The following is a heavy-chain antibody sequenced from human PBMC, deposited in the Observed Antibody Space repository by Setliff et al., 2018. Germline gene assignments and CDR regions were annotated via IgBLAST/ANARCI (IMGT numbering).Heavy chain of an antibody. CDR1: GDTFSSYA. Sequence: ASVKVSCKASGDTFSSYAINWVRQAPGQGPEWMGWINTNSGNPTYAQGFTGRFVFSLDTSVSTAYLQISSVKAEDTAVYYCARGYCSGGSCADFDYWGQGTLVTVSS. CDR2: INTNSGNP. CDR3: ARGYCSGGSCADFDY. V-gene: IGHV7-4-1*02. J-gene: IGHJ4*02. D-gene: IGHD2-15*01.